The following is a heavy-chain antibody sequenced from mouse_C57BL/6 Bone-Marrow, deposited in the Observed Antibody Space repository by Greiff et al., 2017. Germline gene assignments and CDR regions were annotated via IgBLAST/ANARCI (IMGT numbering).Heavy chain of an antibody. CDR1: GYTFTSYW. CDR2: IHPNSGST. CDR3: ARWFGWLPSYWDFDV. Sequence: VQLQQPGAELVKPGASVTLSCKASGYTFTSYWMHWVKQRPGQGLEWIGMIHPNSGSTNYNEKFKSKATLTVDKSSSTAYMQLSSLTSEDSAVYYCARWFGWLPSYWDFDVWGTGTTVTVSS. D-gene: IGHD2-2*01. J-gene: IGHJ1*03. V-gene: IGHV1-64*01.